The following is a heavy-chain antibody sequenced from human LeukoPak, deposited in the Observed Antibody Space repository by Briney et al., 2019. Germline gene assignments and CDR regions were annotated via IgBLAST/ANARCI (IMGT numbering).Heavy chain of an antibody. CDR3: ARGGSDFWSGYSLGLGDYFDY. Sequence: QPGGSLRLSCAASGFTFSSYGMHWVRQAPGKGLEWVAVIWYDGSNKYYADSVKGRFTISRDNSKNTLYLQMNSLRAEDTAVYYCARGGSDFWSGYSLGLGDYFDYWGQGTLVTVSS. V-gene: IGHV3-33*01. J-gene: IGHJ4*02. CDR1: GFTFSSYG. CDR2: IWYDGSNK. D-gene: IGHD3-3*01.